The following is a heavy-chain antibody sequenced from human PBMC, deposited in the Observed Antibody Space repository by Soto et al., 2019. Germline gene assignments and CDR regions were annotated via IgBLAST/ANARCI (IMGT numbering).Heavy chain of an antibody. V-gene: IGHV3-30-3*01. CDR1: GFTFSSYA. D-gene: IGHD2-15*01. CDR3: AREVVAATIDY. Sequence: GGSLRLSCAASGFTFSSYAMHWVRQAPGKGLEWVAVISYDGSNKYYADSVKGRFTISRDNSKNMLYLQMNSLRAEDTAVYYCAREVVAATIDYWGQGTLVTVSS. CDR2: ISYDGSNK. J-gene: IGHJ4*02.